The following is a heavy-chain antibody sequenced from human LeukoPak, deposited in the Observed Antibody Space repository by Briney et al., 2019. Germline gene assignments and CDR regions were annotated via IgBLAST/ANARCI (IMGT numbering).Heavy chain of an antibody. CDR1: GYTLTNYY. CDR3: TREGKALKYFDY. V-gene: IGHV1-46*01. J-gene: IGHJ4*02. CDR2: INPSDGST. Sequence: GASVKLSCKASGYTLTNYYMHWVRQAPAQGLEWMGIINPSDGSTRYAEKFQGRVTKTRDTSTSTVYMELSSLRYEDTAVYYCTREGKALKYFDYWGQGTLVTVSS.